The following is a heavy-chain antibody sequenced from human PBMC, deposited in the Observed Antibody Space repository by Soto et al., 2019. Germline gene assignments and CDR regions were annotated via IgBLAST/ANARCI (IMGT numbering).Heavy chain of an antibody. D-gene: IGHD1-26*01. CDR1: GFTFSSYA. Sequence: EVQLLESGGGLVQPGGSLRLSCAASGFTFSSYAMSWVRQAPGKGLEWVSAISGSGGSTYYADSVKGRFTISRDNSKNTLYLQMNSLRAEDTAVYYCAKGPKLPPRLIGYAFDIWGQGTMVTVSS. CDR2: ISGSGGST. CDR3: AKGPKLPPRLIGYAFDI. J-gene: IGHJ3*02. V-gene: IGHV3-23*01.